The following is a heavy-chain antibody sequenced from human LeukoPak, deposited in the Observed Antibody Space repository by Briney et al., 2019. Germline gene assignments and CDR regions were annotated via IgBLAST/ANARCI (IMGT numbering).Heavy chain of an antibody. V-gene: IGHV1-69*13. D-gene: IGHD2-2*02. J-gene: IGHJ5*02. CDR2: IIPIFGTA. Sequence: SVKVSCKASGGTFSSYAISWVRQAPGQGLEWMGGIIPIFGTANYAQKFQGRATITADESTSTAYMELSSLRSEDTAVYYCARVHDCSSTSCYSVDPWGQGTLVTVSS. CDR1: GGTFSSYA. CDR3: ARVHDCSSTSCYSVDP.